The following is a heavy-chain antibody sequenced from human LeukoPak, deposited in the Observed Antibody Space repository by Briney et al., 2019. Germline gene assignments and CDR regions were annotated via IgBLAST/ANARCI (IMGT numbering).Heavy chain of an antibody. CDR3: AKDMGRGGGAVIDY. CDR2: ISGSGTNT. Sequence: GGSLRLSCVASGFTFSSYAMGWVRQAPGKGLEWVSVISGSGTNTCYANSVRGRFTISRDNSRNTLYLQISSLGADDTAVYYCAKDMGRGGGAVIDYWGQGTLVTVSS. J-gene: IGHJ4*02. CDR1: GFTFSSYA. V-gene: IGHV3-23*01. D-gene: IGHD2-21*01.